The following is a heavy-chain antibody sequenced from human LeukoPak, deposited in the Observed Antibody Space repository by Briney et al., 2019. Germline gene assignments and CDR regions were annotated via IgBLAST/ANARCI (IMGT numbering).Heavy chain of an antibody. CDR3: AKVSAYYDILTGESYDY. V-gene: IGHV3-23*01. D-gene: IGHD3-9*01. J-gene: IGHJ4*02. CDR2: ISGSGGST. Sequence: GGSLRLSCAASGFTFSSYAMSWVRQAPGKGLEWVSAISGSGGSTYYADSVKGRFTISRDNSKNTLYLQMNSLGAEDTAVYYCAKVSAYYDILTGESYDYWGQGTLVTVSS. CDR1: GFTFSSYA.